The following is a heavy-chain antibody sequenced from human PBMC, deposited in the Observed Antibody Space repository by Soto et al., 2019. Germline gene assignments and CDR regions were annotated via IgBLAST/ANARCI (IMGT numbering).Heavy chain of an antibody. CDR1: GGSISSGDYY. V-gene: IGHV4-30-4*01. D-gene: IGHD3-10*01. J-gene: IGHJ4*02. Sequence: QVQLQESGPGLVKPSQTLSLTCTVSGGSISSGDYYWSWIRQPPGKGLEWIGCIYYRGTTYYNPSLKSRVTISVDTSKNQFSLKLSSVTAADTAVYYCARDRGYYGSGRPTVFDYWGQGTLVTVSS. CDR2: IYYRGTT. CDR3: ARDRGYYGSGRPTVFDY.